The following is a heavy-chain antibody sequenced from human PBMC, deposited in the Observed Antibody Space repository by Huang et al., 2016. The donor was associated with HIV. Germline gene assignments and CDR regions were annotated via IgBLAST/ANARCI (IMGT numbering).Heavy chain of an antibody. Sequence: EVQLVESGGGLVQPGGSLRLSCAASGFTFSSYWMHWVRQAPGKGLVWVSRINSDGSSPGYADSVKGRFTISRDNAKNTLYLQMNSLRAEDTAVYYCVRDPRIQSWLNYFDYWGQGTLVSVSS. CDR2: INSDGSSP. D-gene: IGHD3-22*01. J-gene: IGHJ4*02. V-gene: IGHV3-74*01. CDR3: VRDPRIQSWLNYFDY. CDR1: GFTFSSYW.